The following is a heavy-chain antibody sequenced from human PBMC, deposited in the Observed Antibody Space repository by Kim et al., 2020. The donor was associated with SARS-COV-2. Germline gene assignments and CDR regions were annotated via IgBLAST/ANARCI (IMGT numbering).Heavy chain of an antibody. CDR3: ARDRGSGRYFDY. V-gene: IGHV3-30*01. Sequence: YYADAVKGRFTSSRDNSKNTLYLQMNSLRAEDTAVYYCARDRGSGRYFDYWGQGTLVTVSS. D-gene: IGHD6-19*01. J-gene: IGHJ4*02.